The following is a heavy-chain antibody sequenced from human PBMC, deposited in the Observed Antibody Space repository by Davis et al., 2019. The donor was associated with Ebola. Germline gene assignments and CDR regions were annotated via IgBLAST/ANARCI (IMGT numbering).Heavy chain of an antibody. CDR2: INPSGGST. Sequence: ASVKVSCKASGYTFTSYGISWVRQAPGQGLEWMGIINPSGGSTSYAQKFQGRVTMTRDTSMSTVYMELSSLRSEDTAVYYCARDLTTSFYYYGMDVWGKGTTVTVSS. CDR1: GYTFTSYG. D-gene: IGHD4-17*01. J-gene: IGHJ6*04. V-gene: IGHV1-46*01. CDR3: ARDLTTSFYYYGMDV.